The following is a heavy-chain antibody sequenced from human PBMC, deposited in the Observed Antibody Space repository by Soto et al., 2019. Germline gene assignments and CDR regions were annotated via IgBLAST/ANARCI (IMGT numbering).Heavy chain of an antibody. V-gene: IGHV1-69*13. J-gene: IGHJ5*02. Sequence: GASVKVSCKASGGTFSSYAISWVRQAPGQGLEWMGGIIPIFGTANYAQKFQGRVTITADESISTAYLQWSSLKASDTAMYYCARSGSGSTSWNPLGWFDPWGQGTLVTVSS. CDR1: GGTFSSYA. CDR2: IIPIFGTA. D-gene: IGHD2-2*01. CDR3: ARSGSGSTSWNPLGWFDP.